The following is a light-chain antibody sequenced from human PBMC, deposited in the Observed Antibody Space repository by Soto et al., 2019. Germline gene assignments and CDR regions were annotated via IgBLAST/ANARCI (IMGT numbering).Light chain of an antibody. CDR1: KKIFGIYNS. CDR3: SSFTSSSSYV. Sequence: QPASGFGSSGQWVPPLCNGNKKIFGIYNSVSLYQQHPGKAPKLMIHDVTNRPSGVSSRFSGSRSGNTASLTISGLQAEDEADYYCSSFTSSSSYVFGPGTKVTVL. V-gene: IGLV2-14*01. CDR2: DVT. J-gene: IGLJ1*01.